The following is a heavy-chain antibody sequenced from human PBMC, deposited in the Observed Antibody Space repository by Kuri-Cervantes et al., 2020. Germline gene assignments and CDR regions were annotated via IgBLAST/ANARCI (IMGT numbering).Heavy chain of an antibody. CDR1: GFTFDDYA. CDR3: ARDFTSRIGYSSSWYRTYYYYGMDV. V-gene: IGHV3-9*03. J-gene: IGHJ6*02. Sequence: GGSLRLSCAASGFTFDDYAMHWVRQAPGKGLEWVSGISWNSGSIGYADSVKGRFTISRDNAKNSLYLQMNSLRAEDMAVYYCARDFTSRIGYSSSWYRTYYYYGMDVWGQGTTVTVSS. D-gene: IGHD6-13*01. CDR2: ISWNSGSI.